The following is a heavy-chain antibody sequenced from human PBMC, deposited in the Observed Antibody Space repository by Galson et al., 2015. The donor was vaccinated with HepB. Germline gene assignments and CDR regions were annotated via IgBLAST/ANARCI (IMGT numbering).Heavy chain of an antibody. CDR1: GFTFSSYS. Sequence: SLRLSCAASGFTFSSYSMNWVRQAPRKGLEWVSSISSSSSYIYYADSVKGRFTISRDNAKNSLYLQMNSLRAEDTAVYYCARDMNGYYYYYGMDVWGQGTTVTVSS. D-gene: IGHD2-8*01. J-gene: IGHJ6*02. V-gene: IGHV3-21*01. CDR2: ISSSSSYI. CDR3: ARDMNGYYYYYGMDV.